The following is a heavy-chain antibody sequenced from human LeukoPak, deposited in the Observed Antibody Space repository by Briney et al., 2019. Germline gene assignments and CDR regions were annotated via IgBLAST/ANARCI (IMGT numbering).Heavy chain of an antibody. CDR1: GFTFSSYS. J-gene: IGHJ3*02. CDR2: ISGSGGST. D-gene: IGHD6-13*01. V-gene: IGHV3-23*01. Sequence: GGSLRLSCAASGFTFSSYSMNWVRQAPGKGLEWVSAISGSGGSTYYADSVKGRFTISRGNAKNSLYLQMNSLRAEDTAFYYCARVSHDAFDIWGQATMVTVSS. CDR3: ARVSHDAFDI.